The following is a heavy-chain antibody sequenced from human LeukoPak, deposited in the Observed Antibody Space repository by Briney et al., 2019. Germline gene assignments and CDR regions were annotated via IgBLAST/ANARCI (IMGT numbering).Heavy chain of an antibody. CDR2: IYYSGST. CDR1: GGSISSYY. CDR3: TRDPGYMDV. Sequence: PSETLSLTCTVSGGSISSYYWSWIRQPPGKGLEWIGYIYYSGSTNYNPSLKSRVTISVDTSKNQFSLKLSSVTAADTAAYYCTRDPGYMDVWGKGTTVTVSS. D-gene: IGHD3-10*01. J-gene: IGHJ6*03. V-gene: IGHV4-59*01.